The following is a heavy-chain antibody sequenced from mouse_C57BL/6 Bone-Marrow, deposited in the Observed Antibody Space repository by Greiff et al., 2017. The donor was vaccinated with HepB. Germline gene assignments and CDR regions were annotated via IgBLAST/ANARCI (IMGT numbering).Heavy chain of an antibody. J-gene: IGHJ1*03. CDR2: IYPRSGNT. Sequence: VHLVESGAELARPGASVKLSCKASGYTFTSYGISWVKQRTGQGLEWIGEIYPRSGNTYYNEKFTGKATRTADKSSSTAYMELRSLTSEDSAVYFCARKSNPPYWYFDVWGTGTTVTVSS. D-gene: IGHD2-5*01. V-gene: IGHV1-81*01. CDR1: GYTFTSYG. CDR3: ARKSNPPYWYFDV.